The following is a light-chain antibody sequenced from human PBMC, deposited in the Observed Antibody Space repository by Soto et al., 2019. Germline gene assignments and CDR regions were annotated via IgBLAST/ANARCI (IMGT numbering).Light chain of an antibody. CDR1: QDIDIS. J-gene: IGKJ4*01. Sequence: DVQVTESPSSLSASVGDRVSITCRASQDIDISLAWFQQRPGKAPEVLIYAASSLQSGVPSRFSGSGSGTDFTLTISSLQPEDFATYYCQQANSFPLTLGGGTKVDIK. CDR3: QQANSFPLT. V-gene: IGKV1-12*01. CDR2: AAS.